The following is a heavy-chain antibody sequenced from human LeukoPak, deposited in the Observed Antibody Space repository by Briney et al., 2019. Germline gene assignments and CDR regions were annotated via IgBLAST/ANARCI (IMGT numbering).Heavy chain of an antibody. CDR1: GYTFTSYA. V-gene: IGHV1-3*01. D-gene: IGHD1-26*01. J-gene: IGHJ4*02. CDR2: INAGNGNT. Sequence: GASVTVSCKASGYTFTSYAMHWVRQAPGQRLEWMGWINAGNGNTKYSQKFQGRVTITRDTSASTAYMELSSLRSEDTAVYYCASGRSGSYYEYFDYWGQGTLVTVSS. CDR3: ASGRSGSYYEYFDY.